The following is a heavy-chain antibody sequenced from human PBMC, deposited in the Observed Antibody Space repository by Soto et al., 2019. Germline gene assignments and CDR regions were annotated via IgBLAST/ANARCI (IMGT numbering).Heavy chain of an antibody. J-gene: IGHJ4*02. CDR2: ISSSSKT. Sequence: PGGSLRLSCAASGFTFSSYSMNWVRQAPGKGLEWVSSISSSSKTYYADSVKGRFTISRDNAKNSLYLQMNSLRAEDTAVYYCARDSALDYWGQGTLVTVSS. V-gene: IGHV3-21*01. CDR3: ARDSALDY. CDR1: GFTFSSYS.